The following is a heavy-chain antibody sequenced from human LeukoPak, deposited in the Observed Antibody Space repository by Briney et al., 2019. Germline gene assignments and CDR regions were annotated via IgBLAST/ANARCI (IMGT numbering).Heavy chain of an antibody. J-gene: IGHJ4*02. CDR2: INPNSGGT. Sequence: ASVKVSCKASGYTFTGYYMHWVRQAPGQGLEWMGRINPNSGGTNYAQKFQGRVTITADESTSTAYMELSSLRSEDTAVYYCARARVHGWYFDSWGQGTLVTVSS. D-gene: IGHD6-19*01. CDR1: GYTFTGYY. V-gene: IGHV1-2*06. CDR3: ARARVHGWYFDS.